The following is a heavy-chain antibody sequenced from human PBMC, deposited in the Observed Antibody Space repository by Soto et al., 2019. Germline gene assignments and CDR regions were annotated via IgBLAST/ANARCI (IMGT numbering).Heavy chain of an antibody. D-gene: IGHD3-10*01. Sequence: QITLKESGPTLVKPTQTLTLTCTFSGFSLSTSGVGVGWIRQPPGKALEWLALIYWDDDKRYSPSLKSRLTITKDTSKGRGVLTMTNMDPVDTATYYCAHRAVLWEGESQFYWGQGTLVTVSS. J-gene: IGHJ4*02. CDR3: AHRAVLWEGESQFY. CDR1: GFSLSTSGVG. V-gene: IGHV2-5*02. CDR2: IYWDDDK.